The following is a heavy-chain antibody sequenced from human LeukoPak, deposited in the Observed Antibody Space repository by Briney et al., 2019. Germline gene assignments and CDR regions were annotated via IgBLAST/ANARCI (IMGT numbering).Heavy chain of an antibody. CDR3: VRAGDYGDYVGWFDP. CDR2: IYYSGST. D-gene: IGHD4-17*01. V-gene: IGHV4-59*12. J-gene: IGHJ5*02. CDR1: GGSISSYY. Sequence: SETLSLTCTVSGGSISSYYWSWIRQPPGKGLEWIGYIYYSGSTNYNPSLKSRVTISVDTSKNQFSLKLNSVTAADTAVYYCVRAGDYGDYVGWFDPWGQGTLVTVSS.